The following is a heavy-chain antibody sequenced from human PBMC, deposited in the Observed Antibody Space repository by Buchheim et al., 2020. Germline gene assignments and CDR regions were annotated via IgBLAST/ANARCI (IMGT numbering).Heavy chain of an antibody. D-gene: IGHD1-26*01. V-gene: IGHV4-34*01. Sequence: QVQLQQWGAGLLKPSETLSLTCAVYGGSFSGYYWSWIRQPPGKGLEWIGESTDSGNTNYNTSLKSRVTISVETSKNQFSLKVTSVTAADTAVYYCARGRLSLKSGRLDYWGQGTL. CDR1: GGSFSGYY. J-gene: IGHJ4*02. CDR3: ARGRLSLKSGRLDY. CDR2: STDSGNT.